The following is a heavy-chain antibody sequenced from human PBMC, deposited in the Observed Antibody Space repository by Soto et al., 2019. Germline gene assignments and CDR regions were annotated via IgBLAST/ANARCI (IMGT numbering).Heavy chain of an antibody. J-gene: IGHJ6*02. CDR1: CGSISSSDYY. CDR2: IFHSGTT. D-gene: IGHD2-15*01. CDR3: ARGAGSPTYYVGVDV. V-gene: IGHV4-39*01. Sequence: PSETLSLTCTVSCGSISSSDYYWAWVRQPPGKGLEWIGSIFHSGTTYYNPSLKSRVTISVDTSKNQFSLMLSAVTAADTAVYYSARGAGSPTYYVGVDVWGQGTTLTVSS.